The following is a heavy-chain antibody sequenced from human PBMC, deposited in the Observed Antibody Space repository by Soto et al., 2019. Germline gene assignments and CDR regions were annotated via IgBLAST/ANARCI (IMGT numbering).Heavy chain of an antibody. CDR1: GFTFSSYG. D-gene: IGHD6-13*01. J-gene: IGHJ5*02. CDR2: ISYDGSNK. V-gene: IGHV3-30*03. CDR3: ATDLRIAAAGTVDWFDP. Sequence: QVQLVESGGGVVQPGRSLRLSCAASGFTFSSYGMHWVRQAPGKGLEWVAVISYDGSNKYYADSVKGRFTISRDNSKNTLYLQMNSLRAEDTAVYYCATDLRIAAAGTVDWFDPWGQGTLVTVSS.